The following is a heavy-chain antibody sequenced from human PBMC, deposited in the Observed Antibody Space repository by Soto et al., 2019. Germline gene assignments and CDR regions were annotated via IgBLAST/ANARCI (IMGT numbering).Heavy chain of an antibody. V-gene: IGHV3-53*01. CDR1: GFTVGNIY. J-gene: IGHJ4*02. CDR3: AKEGRGSGSHYNSFGY. CDR2: IYSTGTT. D-gene: IGHD3-10*01. Sequence: EVQLVESGGGLIQPGGSLKLSCAASGFTVGNIYMSWVRQAPGKGLEWVSLIYSTGTTKYADSVKGRFTVSRDNAKNTLYLQMNSLRAEDTAVYYCAKEGRGSGSHYNSFGYWGQGTLVTVSS.